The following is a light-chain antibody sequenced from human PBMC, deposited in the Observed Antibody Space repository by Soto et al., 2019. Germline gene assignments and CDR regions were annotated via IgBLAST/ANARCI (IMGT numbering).Light chain of an antibody. J-gene: IGLJ3*02. CDR2: AYT. Sequence: QAVVTQPPSVSGAPGQRVTISCTGSNSNIGAGYDLHWYQQFPGAAPKLLIFAYTNRPSGVPDRFSGSKSGTSASLAITGLQADDGADYYCQSFDSSLTAWVFGGGTKVTVL. CDR3: QSFDSSLTAWV. V-gene: IGLV1-40*01. CDR1: NSNIGAGYD.